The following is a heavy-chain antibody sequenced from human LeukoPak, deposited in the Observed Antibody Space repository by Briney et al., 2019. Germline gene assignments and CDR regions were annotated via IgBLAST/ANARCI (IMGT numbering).Heavy chain of an antibody. CDR1: GGTFSSYA. D-gene: IGHD2-2*02. Sequence: GASVKVSCKASGGTFSSYAISWVRQAPGQGLEWMGGIIPIFGTANYAQKFQGRVTITADESTSTAYMELSSLRSEDTAVYYCAKDGCSSTSCYRPPDYWGQGTLVTVSS. CDR3: AKDGCSSTSCYRPPDY. V-gene: IGHV1-69*13. CDR2: IIPIFGTA. J-gene: IGHJ4*02.